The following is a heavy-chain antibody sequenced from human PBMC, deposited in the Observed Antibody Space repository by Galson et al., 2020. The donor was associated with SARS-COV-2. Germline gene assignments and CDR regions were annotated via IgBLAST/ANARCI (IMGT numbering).Heavy chain of an antibody. J-gene: IGHJ4*02. Sequence: GGSLRLSCAATGFTYSNYWMSRVRQAPGKGLAWVANITQDGSEKYYVESVKGRFTISRDNAKNSLYLQMNSLRAEDTAVYYCARLRGDNWNYDYWGQGTLVTVSS. CDR3: ARLRGDNWNYDY. D-gene: IGHD1-7*01. V-gene: IGHV3-7*03. CDR2: ITQDGSEK. CDR1: GFTYSNYW.